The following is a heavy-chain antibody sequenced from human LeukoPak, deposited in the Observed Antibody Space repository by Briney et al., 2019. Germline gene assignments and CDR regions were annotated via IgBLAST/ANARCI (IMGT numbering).Heavy chain of an antibody. CDR1: GGSISSSSFH. D-gene: IGHD6-13*01. Sequence: SETLSLTCIVSGGSISSSSFHWGWIRQPPGKGLEWIGSIYYSGSTYYNPSLKSRVTISLDTSKNQFSLKVSSVTAADTAVYFCARDYSRETYIWFDPWGQGTLVTVSS. CDR3: ARDYSRETYIWFDP. CDR2: IYYSGST. J-gene: IGHJ5*02. V-gene: IGHV4-39*01.